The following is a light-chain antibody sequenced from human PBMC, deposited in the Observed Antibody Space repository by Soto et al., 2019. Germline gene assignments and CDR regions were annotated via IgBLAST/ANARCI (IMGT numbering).Light chain of an antibody. CDR3: QPSFTTPLT. J-gene: IGKJ4*01. V-gene: IGKV1-39*01. CDR2: VAS. Sequence: DIQMTQSPSSLSASVGDRVTITCRASQSIGRFLNWHQQKPGRAPNVLINVASTLRSGVPSRFRGSGSWKDFNLTINSLEPEEFATYFLQPSFTTPLTFGGGTKVDIK. CDR1: QSIGRF.